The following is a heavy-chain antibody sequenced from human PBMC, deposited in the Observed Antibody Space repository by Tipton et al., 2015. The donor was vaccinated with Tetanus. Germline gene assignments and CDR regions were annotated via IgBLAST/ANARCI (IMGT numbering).Heavy chain of an antibody. CDR2: ISGSGTT. J-gene: IGHJ4*02. Sequence: TLSLTCTVSGASLRGGDYHWSWIRQPPGKGLEWLAYISGSGTTNSNYSLKSRITMTQDTSRNQFSVRLTSVTAADTAVYYCARVLPVNRAGWGQGTLVTVSS. V-gene: IGHV4-61*08. CDR3: ARVLPVNRAG. CDR1: GASLRGGDYH. D-gene: IGHD4-17*01.